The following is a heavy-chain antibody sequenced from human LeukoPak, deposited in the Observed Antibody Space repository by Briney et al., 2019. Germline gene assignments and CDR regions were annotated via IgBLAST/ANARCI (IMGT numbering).Heavy chain of an antibody. CDR1: GYTFTGYY. D-gene: IGHD1-1*01. V-gene: IGHV1-2*02. CDR2: INPNSGGT. CDR3: ANQGPHRSHWIDRAWYYGMDV. Sequence: GASVKVSCKASGYTFTGYYIHWVRQAPGQGLEWMGWINPNSGGTNYAQILQGRVTMTTDTSTSTAYMELRSLRSDDTAVYYCANQGPHRSHWIDRAWYYGMDVWGQGTTVTVSS. J-gene: IGHJ6*02.